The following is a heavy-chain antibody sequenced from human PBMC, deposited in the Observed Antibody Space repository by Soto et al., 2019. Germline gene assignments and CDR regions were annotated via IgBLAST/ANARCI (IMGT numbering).Heavy chain of an antibody. Sequence: QVQLQESGPGLVKPSETLSLTCTVSGGSVSSGSYYWSWIRQPPGKGLEWIGYIYYSGSTNYNPSLKSRATIXVXRSKNQFSLKLSSVTAADTAVYYCARVYFDTGGMDVWGQGTTVTVSS. V-gene: IGHV4-61*01. CDR3: ARVYFDTGGMDV. J-gene: IGHJ6*02. CDR2: IYYSGST. D-gene: IGHD3-9*01. CDR1: GGSVSSGSYY.